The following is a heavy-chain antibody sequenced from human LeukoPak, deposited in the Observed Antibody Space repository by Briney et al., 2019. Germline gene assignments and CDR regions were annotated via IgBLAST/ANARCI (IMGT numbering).Heavy chain of an antibody. Sequence: GGSLRLSCAASGFTFSAFNMHWVRQAPGKGLEWVAIISHHGDTAHYADSLKGRFTISRDNSKNTVDLQMNSLRVEDTAIYYCARDFSWAFDYWGQGTLVTVSS. V-gene: IGHV3-30-3*01. CDR1: GFTFSAFN. CDR2: ISHHGDTA. D-gene: IGHD3-16*01. J-gene: IGHJ4*02. CDR3: ARDFSWAFDY.